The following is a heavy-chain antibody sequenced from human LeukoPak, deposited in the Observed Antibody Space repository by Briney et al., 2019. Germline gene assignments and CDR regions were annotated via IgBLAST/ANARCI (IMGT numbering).Heavy chain of an antibody. CDR3: TQWADVAPMDV. D-gene: IGHD2-8*01. V-gene: IGHV3-73*01. CDR2: IRSKANSYGT. J-gene: IGHJ6*02. Sequence: GGSLRLSCAASGFNFSGSAVPWVRQASGKGLEWVGRIRSKANSYGTAYSESVKGRFSISRDDSKNTSYLQMNSLKSEDTAVYFCTQWADVAPMDVWGQGTTAIVSS. CDR1: GFNFSGSA.